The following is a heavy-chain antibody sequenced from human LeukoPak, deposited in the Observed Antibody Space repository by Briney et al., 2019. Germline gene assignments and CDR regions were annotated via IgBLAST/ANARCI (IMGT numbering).Heavy chain of an antibody. CDR3: ARDGYRRPFDF. D-gene: IGHD5-24*01. J-gene: IGHJ4*02. CDR1: GGSISSYY. Sequence: SETLSLTCTVSGGSISSYYWSWIRQPPGKGLEWIGYIYYSGSTNSNPSLKSRVTISVDTSKNQFSLKLSSVTAADTAVYYCARDGYRRPFDFWGQGTLVTVSS. V-gene: IGHV4-59*01. CDR2: IYYSGST.